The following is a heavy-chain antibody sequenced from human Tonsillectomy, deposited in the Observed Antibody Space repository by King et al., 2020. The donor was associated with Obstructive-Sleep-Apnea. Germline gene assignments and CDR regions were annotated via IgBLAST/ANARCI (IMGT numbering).Heavy chain of an antibody. D-gene: IGHD6-19*01. Sequence: VQLVESGGGLEQPGGSLRLSCAASGFTFSSYAMSWVRQAPGKGLEWVSGISISGGSTYYADSVKGRFTISRDNSKNTLYLQMNSLRTEDTAVYYCAKARAIAVAGTDYWGQGTLVTVSS. J-gene: IGHJ4*02. V-gene: IGHV3-23*04. CDR3: AKARAIAVAGTDY. CDR1: GFTFSSYA. CDR2: ISISGGST.